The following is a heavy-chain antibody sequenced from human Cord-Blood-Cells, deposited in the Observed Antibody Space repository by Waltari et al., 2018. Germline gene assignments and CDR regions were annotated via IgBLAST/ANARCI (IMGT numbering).Heavy chain of an antibody. CDR1: GYSFTSYW. D-gene: IGHD2-2*02. CDR2: MYPVDPHT. CDR3: AGGNCSITSCYSYFDY. Sequence: EVQLVQSGAEVKKPGESLKISCKGSGYSFTSYWIGWVRQMPGKGLEWMGIMYPVDPHTGDSPAFQGQVTISADNSISTAYLQWSSLQASDTAIYYCAGGNCSITSCYSYFDYWGQGTLVTVSS. V-gene: IGHV5-51*01. J-gene: IGHJ4*02.